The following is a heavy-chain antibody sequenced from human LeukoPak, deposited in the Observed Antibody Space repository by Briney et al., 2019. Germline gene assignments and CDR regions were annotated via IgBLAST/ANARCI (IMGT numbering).Heavy chain of an antibody. D-gene: IGHD3-22*01. J-gene: IGHJ4*02. V-gene: IGHV3-30*18. CDR3: AKDHGPIVVVIKDPYYFDY. CDR1: GFTFSSYG. Sequence: GGSLRLSCAASGFTFSSYGMHWVRQAPGKGLEWVAVISYDGSNKYYADSVKGRFTISRDNSKNTLYLQMNSLRAEDTAVYYCAKDHGPIVVVIKDPYYFDYWGQGTLVTVSS. CDR2: ISYDGSNK.